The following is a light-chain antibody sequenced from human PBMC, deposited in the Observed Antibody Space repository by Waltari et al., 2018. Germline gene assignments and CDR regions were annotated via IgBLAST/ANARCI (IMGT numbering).Light chain of an antibody. Sequence: DIQMTQSPSTLSASVGDRVTITCRASQRVTRYLAWYQQKPGKAPKVLIWESSSLERGGPSRFSGSGSGTEFTLTISSLQPDDFATYYCQQYDRYSAWTFGQGTKVEIK. CDR3: QQYDRYSAWT. CDR1: QRVTRY. CDR2: ESS. J-gene: IGKJ1*01. V-gene: IGKV1-5*01.